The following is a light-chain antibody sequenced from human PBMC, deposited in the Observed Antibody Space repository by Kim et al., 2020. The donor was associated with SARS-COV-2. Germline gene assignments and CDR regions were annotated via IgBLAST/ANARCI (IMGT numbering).Light chain of an antibody. V-gene: IGKV4-1*01. CDR2: WAS. CDR1: QNVLYSSNNKNY. CDR3: QQYYSLPYT. J-gene: IGKJ2*01. Sequence: RATINCKSSQNVLYSSNNKNYLAWYQHKAGQPPNQLICWASSRESGVPDRFSGSGSGTDFTLTNSSLQAEDVAVYYCQQYYSLPYTFGQGTKLEIK.